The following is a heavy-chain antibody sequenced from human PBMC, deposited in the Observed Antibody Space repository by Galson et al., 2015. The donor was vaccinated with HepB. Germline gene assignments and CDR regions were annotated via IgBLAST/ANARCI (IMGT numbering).Heavy chain of an antibody. CDR1: GGTFSSYA. V-gene: IGHV1-69*04. J-gene: IGHJ5*02. CDR2: IIPILGIA. D-gene: IGHD2-2*01. CDR3: ARYCSSTSCHQYNWFDP. Sequence: SVKVSCKASGGTFSSYAISWVRQAPGQGLEWMGRIIPILGIANYAQKSQGRVTITADKSTSTAYMELSSLRSEDTAVYYCARYCSSTSCHQYNWFDPWGQGTLVTVSS.